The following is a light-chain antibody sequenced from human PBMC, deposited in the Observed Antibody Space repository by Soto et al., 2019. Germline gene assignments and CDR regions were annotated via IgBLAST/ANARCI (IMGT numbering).Light chain of an antibody. Sequence: EIVLTQAPGTLSLSPGERDTLSCRASLSITSNFLAWYQQKPGQAPRLLLYDASNRATGIPDRFSGSGSGTDFSLTISRLEPEDFGVYYCQQYGSSVWTFGQGTRVEIK. V-gene: IGKV3-20*01. CDR2: DAS. J-gene: IGKJ1*01. CDR3: QQYGSSVWT. CDR1: LSITSNF.